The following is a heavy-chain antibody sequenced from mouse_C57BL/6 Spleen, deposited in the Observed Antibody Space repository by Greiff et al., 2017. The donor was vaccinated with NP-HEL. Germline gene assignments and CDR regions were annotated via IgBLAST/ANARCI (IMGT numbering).Heavy chain of an antibody. CDR1: GYTFTDYN. CDR3: ARGGGPYWYFDV. J-gene: IGHJ1*03. V-gene: IGHV1-18*01. Sequence: VQLKESGPELVKPGASVKIPCKASGYTFTDYNMDWVKQSHGKSLEWIGDINPNNGGTIYNQKFKGKATLTVDKSSSTAYMELRSLTSEDTAVYYCARGGGPYWYFDVWGTGTTVTVSS. CDR2: INPNNGGT.